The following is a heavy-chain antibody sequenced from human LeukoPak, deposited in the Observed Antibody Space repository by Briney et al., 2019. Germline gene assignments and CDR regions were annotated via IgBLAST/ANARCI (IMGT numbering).Heavy chain of an antibody. CDR3: AREELLAFDY. CDR1: GHTFTGYY. V-gene: IGHV1-2*02. D-gene: IGHD1-7*01. J-gene: IGHJ4*02. CDR2: INPNSGGT. Sequence: ASVKVSCKASGHTFTGYYMHWVRQAPGQGLEWMGWINPNSGGTNYAQKFQGRVTMTTDTSISTAYMELSRLRSDDTAVYYCAREELLAFDYWGQGSLVTVSS.